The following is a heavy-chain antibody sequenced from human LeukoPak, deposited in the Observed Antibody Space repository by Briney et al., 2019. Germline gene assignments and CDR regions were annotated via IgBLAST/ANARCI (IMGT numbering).Heavy chain of an antibody. CDR1: GYTFTGYY. D-gene: IGHD2-15*01. V-gene: IGHV1-2*02. CDR2: INPNSGGT. Sequence: ASVKVSCKASGYTFTGYYMHWVRQAPGQGLEWMGWINPNSGGTNYAQKFQGRVTMTRDTSISTAYMELSRLRSDDAAVYYCARFWVVVAARSADWFDPWGQGTLVTVSS. J-gene: IGHJ5*02. CDR3: ARFWVVVAARSADWFDP.